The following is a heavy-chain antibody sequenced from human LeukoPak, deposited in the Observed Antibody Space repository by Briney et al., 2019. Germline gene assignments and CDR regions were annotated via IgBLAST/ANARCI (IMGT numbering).Heavy chain of an antibody. J-gene: IGHJ4*02. V-gene: IGHV4-39*07. CDR2: IYYSGST. Sequence: RASETLSLTCTVSGGSISTSNYYWGWIRQPPGKGLEWIGSIYYSGSTYYNPSLKSRVTISVDTSKNQFSLKLSSVTAADTAVYYCARQYSYGLFDYWGQGTLVTVSS. D-gene: IGHD5-18*01. CDR3: ARQYSYGLFDY. CDR1: GGSISTSNYY.